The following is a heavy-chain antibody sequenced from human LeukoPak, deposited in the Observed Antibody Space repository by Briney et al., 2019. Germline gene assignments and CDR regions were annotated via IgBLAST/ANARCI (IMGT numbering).Heavy chain of an antibody. CDR3: ARDLHSSSWYWFDP. V-gene: IGHV1-3*04. J-gene: IGHJ5*02. D-gene: IGHD6-13*01. CDR2: INTGNGDT. CDR1: GYTFTSYA. Sequence: ASVKVSCKASGYTFTSYAMHWVRQAPGQRLEWMGWINTGNGDTKYSQKFQGRVTITRDTSASTAYMELSSLRSEDTAVYYCARDLHSSSWYWFDPWGQGTLVTVSS.